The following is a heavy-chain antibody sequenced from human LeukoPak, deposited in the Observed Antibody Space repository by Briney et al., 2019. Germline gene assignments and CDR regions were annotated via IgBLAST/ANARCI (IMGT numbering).Heavy chain of an antibody. CDR2: ISGGGGSS. J-gene: IGHJ6*02. Sequence: PGGSLRLSCAASGFTFRAYAMNWVRQAPGKGLEWVSAISGGGGSSYYADSVKGRFTVSRDNAKNTLYLQMNSLRAEDTAVYYCAKGSGYDFYYGMDVWGQGTTVTVSS. CDR1: GFTFRAYA. CDR3: AKGSGYDFYYGMDV. D-gene: IGHD5-12*01. V-gene: IGHV3-23*01.